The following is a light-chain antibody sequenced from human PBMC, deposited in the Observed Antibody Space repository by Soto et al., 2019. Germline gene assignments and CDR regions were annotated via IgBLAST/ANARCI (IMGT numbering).Light chain of an antibody. V-gene: IGKV3-11*01. Sequence: DIVMTQSPLSLPVTPGEPASISCRSSQSVSSYLAWYQQKPGQAPRLLIYGASNRATGIPARFSGSGSGTDFTLTISSLEPEDFAVYYCQQRSNWPPLTFGGGTKVDIK. CDR1: QSVSSY. CDR2: GAS. CDR3: QQRSNWPPLT. J-gene: IGKJ4*01.